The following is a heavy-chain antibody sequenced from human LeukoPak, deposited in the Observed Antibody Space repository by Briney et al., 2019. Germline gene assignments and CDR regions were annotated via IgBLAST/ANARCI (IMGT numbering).Heavy chain of an antibody. Sequence: SETLSLTCAVYGGSFSGYYWSWIRQPPGKGLEWIGEINHSGSTNYNPSLKSRVTISVDTSKNQFSLKLSSVTAADTAVYCCARGGGLFDYWGQGTLVTVSS. CDR1: GGSFSGYY. CDR3: ARGGGLFDY. V-gene: IGHV4-34*01. D-gene: IGHD3-10*01. J-gene: IGHJ4*02. CDR2: INHSGST.